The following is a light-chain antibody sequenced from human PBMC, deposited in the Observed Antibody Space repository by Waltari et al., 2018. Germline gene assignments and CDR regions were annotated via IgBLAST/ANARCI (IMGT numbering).Light chain of an antibody. J-gene: IGKJ4*01. V-gene: IGKV4-1*01. CDR2: WAS. CDR3: QHYYSSPLT. CDR1: QSVFYSSYNKND. Sequence: DIVMTQSPDSLSVSLGERATINCKSSQSVFYSSYNKNDLAWYQQKPGQPPKLLIYWASTRESGVPDRFSGSGSGTDFTPTISSLQAEDVAVYYCQHYYSSPLTFGGGTKVEIK.